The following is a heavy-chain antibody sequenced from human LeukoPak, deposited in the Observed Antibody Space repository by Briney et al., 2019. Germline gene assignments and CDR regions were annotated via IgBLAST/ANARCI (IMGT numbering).Heavy chain of an antibody. CDR1: GYSFTSYW. J-gene: IGHJ3*02. V-gene: IGHV5-51*01. Sequence: GESLKISCKGSGYSFTSYWIGWVRQMPGKGLEWMGIIYPGDPDTRYSPSFQGQVTISADKSISTAYLQWSSLKASDTAMYYCARRAGRGSGYLVHHFDIWGQGTMVTVSS. CDR3: ARRAGRGSGYLVHHFDI. D-gene: IGHD3-3*01. CDR2: IYPGDPDT.